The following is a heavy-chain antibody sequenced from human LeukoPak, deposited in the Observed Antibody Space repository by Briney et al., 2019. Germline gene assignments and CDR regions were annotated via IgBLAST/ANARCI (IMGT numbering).Heavy chain of an antibody. D-gene: IGHD5-18*01. CDR2: IFSSGGSP. V-gene: IGHV3-23*01. Sequence: LPGGSLRLSCEASGFTFGSHAMYWVRQAPGKGLEWVAGIFSSGGSPHYADPVKGRFTISRDNSRNTVYLQINSLRAEDTAVYYCGKTTVGYSSGQKPAWPVDYWGQGTLVTVSS. CDR3: GKTTVGYSSGQKPAWPVDY. CDR1: GFTFGSHA. J-gene: IGHJ4*02.